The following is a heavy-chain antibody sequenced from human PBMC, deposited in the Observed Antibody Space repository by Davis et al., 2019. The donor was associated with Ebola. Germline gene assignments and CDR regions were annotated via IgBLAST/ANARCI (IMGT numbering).Heavy chain of an antibody. J-gene: IGHJ6*02. CDR3: ARGGIASYYYYGMDV. CDR2: INAGNGNT. CDR1: GYTFTSYA. Sequence: AASVKVFCKASGYTFTSYAMHWVRQAPGQRLEWMGWINAGNGNTKYSRKFQGRVTITRDTSASTAYMELSSLRSEDTAVYYCARGGIASYYYYGMDVWGQGTTVTVSS. D-gene: IGHD6-13*01. V-gene: IGHV1-3*01.